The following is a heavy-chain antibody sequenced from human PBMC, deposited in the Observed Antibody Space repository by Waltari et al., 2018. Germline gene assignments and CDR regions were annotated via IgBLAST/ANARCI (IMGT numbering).Heavy chain of an antibody. V-gene: IGHV1-2*02. CDR2: INPNSGGT. CDR1: GYTFTGYY. Sequence: QVQLVQSGAEVKKPGASVKVSCKASGYTFTGYYMHWVRQAPGQGLEWRGWINPNSGGTNYAQKCEGRVTMTRDTSISTAYMELSRRRSDDTAVYYCARSYHRPRYPYLGYWGQGTLVTVSS. J-gene: IGHJ4*02. D-gene: IGHD3-16*01. CDR3: ARSYHRPRYPYLGY.